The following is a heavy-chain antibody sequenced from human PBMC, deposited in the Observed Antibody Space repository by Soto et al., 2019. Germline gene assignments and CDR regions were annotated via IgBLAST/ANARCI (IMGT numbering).Heavy chain of an antibody. Sequence: EVQLVESGGGLVRPGTSLRLSCAASGFTFSGYSMNWVRQAPGKGLEWLAYISSSGNTIYYGDSVRGRFTISRDNANDSLYLKMNSLRDEDTAVYYCARAVAGTVFEYWGQGALVTVSS. V-gene: IGHV3-48*02. J-gene: IGHJ4*02. CDR1: GFTFSGYS. CDR3: ARAVAGTVFEY. D-gene: IGHD6-19*01. CDR2: ISSSGNTI.